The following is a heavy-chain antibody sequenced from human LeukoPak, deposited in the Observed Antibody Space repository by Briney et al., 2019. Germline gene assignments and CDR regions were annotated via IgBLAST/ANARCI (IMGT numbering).Heavy chain of an antibody. V-gene: IGHV3-30*18. CDR2: ISYDGSNK. CDR3: ANLPYGYPYPFDY. D-gene: IGHD6-25*01. Sequence: GGSLRLSCAASGFTFSSYGMHWVRQAPGKGLEWVAVISYDGSNKYYADSVKGRFTISRDNSKNTLYLQMNSLRAEDTAVYYCANLPYGYPYPFDYWGQGTLVTVSS. CDR1: GFTFSSYG. J-gene: IGHJ4*02.